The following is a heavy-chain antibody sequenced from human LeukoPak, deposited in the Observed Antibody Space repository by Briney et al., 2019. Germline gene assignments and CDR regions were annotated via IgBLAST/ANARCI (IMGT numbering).Heavy chain of an antibody. D-gene: IGHD4-17*01. CDR3: ASLRYGDYGMDV. CDR2: IYYSGTT. CDR1: GGSLTRYY. Sequence: PETLSLTSIVLGGSLTRYYWSCIRQPPGKGLDWNGYIYYSGTTNYNPSSKSRVTISVDTSTIQFSLKLSSVTAADTAVYYCASLRYGDYGMDVWGQGTTVTVSS. V-gene: IGHV4-59*01. J-gene: IGHJ6*02.